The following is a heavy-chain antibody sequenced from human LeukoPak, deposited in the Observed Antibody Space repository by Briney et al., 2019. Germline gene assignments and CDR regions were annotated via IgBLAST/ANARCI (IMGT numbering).Heavy chain of an antibody. V-gene: IGHV3-23*01. D-gene: IGHD1-20*01. CDR1: GLIFDDYA. CDR2: IGGSGRGT. J-gene: IGHJ4*02. Sequence: GGSLRLSCVVSGLIFDDYAMHWVRQAPGKGLEWVSIIGGSGRGTNYADSVKGRFTASRDNSKSTLYLQMNSLRAEDTAVYYCAKVQSYNWNYVDYWGQGTLVTVSS. CDR3: AKVQSYNWNYVDY.